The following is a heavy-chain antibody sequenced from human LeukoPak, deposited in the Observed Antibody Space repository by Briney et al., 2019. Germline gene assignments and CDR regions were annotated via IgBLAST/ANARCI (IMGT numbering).Heavy chain of an antibody. J-gene: IGHJ1*01. D-gene: IGHD2-2*01. V-gene: IGHV1-18*01. CDR3: ATATQPRGYFLH. CDR1: GYTFTTYS. Sequence: ASVKVSCKPSGYTFTTYSLAWVRPAPGQSLEWMGWISVNNGGTNYAQSFQDRVTLTRDTSTSTAYLELRSLRSDDTAIIYCATATQPRGYFLHWGQGTVVTVSS. CDR2: ISVNNGGT.